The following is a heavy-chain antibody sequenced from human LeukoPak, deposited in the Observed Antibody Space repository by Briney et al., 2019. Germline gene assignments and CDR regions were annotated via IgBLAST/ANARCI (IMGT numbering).Heavy chain of an antibody. CDR2: ISAYNGNT. D-gene: IGHD2-2*01. CDR3: ASDDIVVGQGWFDP. Sequence: GASVKVSCKASGYTFTSYGISWVRQAPGQGLEWMGWISAYNGNTNYAQKLQGRVTMTTDTSTSTAYMELRSLRSDDTAVYYCASDDIVVGQGWFDPWGQGTLVTVSS. CDR1: GYTFTSYG. J-gene: IGHJ5*02. V-gene: IGHV1-18*04.